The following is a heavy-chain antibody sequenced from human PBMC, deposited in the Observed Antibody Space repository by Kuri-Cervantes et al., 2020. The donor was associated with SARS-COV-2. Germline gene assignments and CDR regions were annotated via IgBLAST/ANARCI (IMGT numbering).Heavy chain of an antibody. CDR3: ARVMGGSSSIYYYYYMDV. Sequence: SETLSLTCTVSGGSISSYYWSWLRQPPGKGLEWIGYIYYSGSTNYNPSLKSRVTISVDTSKNQFSLKLSSVTAADTAVYYCARVMGGSSSIYYYYYMDVWGKGTTVTVSS. V-gene: IGHV4-59*01. D-gene: IGHD6-6*01. CDR1: GGSISSYY. J-gene: IGHJ6*03. CDR2: IYYSGST.